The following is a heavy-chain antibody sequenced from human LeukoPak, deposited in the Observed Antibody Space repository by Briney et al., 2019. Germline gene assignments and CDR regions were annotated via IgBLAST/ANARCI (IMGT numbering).Heavy chain of an antibody. V-gene: IGHV1-8*01. CDR1: GYTFTSYD. J-gene: IGHJ4*02. CDR2: MNPNRGNT. Sequence: ASVKVSCKASGYTFTSYDINWVRQATGQGLEWMGWMNPNRGNTGYAQKFQGRVTMTRNTSISTAYMELSSLRSEDTAVYYCARGESGAAAGRYWGQGTLVTVSS. CDR3: ARGESGAAAGRY. D-gene: IGHD6-13*01.